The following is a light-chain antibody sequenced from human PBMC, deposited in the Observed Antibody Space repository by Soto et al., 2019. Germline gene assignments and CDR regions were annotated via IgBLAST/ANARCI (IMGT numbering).Light chain of an antibody. CDR3: CSFAGNYLYV. CDR1: SSDVGGYNY. J-gene: IGLJ1*01. Sequence: QSALTQPRSVSGSPGQSVTISCTGTSSDVGGYNYVSWYLQHPGKAPKVMIYDVSKRPSGVPDRFSGSKSGNTASLTISGLQSEDEADHYCCSFAGNYLYVFGTGPKVT. V-gene: IGLV2-11*01. CDR2: DVS.